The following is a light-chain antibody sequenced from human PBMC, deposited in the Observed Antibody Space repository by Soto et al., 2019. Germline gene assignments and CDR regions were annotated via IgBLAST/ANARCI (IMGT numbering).Light chain of an antibody. CDR2: WAS. J-gene: IGKJ2*01. CDR1: QSVLRGSNSKNL. Sequence: DIVLTQSPGSLAVSLGETVTIKCKSSQSVLRGSNSKNLLAWHQQKPGQPPKVLIYWASSREGVDPARFRGSGSGTDFTLTITNVQADDVAVYYCQQYFTTPQTFGPGTKVEIK. CDR3: QQYFTTPQT. V-gene: IGKV4-1*01.